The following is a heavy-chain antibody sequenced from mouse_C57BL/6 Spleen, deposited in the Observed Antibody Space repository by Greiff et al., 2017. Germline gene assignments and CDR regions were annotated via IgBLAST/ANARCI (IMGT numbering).Heavy chain of an antibody. CDR2: ISSGSSTI. V-gene: IGHV5-17*01. Sequence: EVHLVESGGGLVKPGGSLKLSCAASGFTFSDYGMPWVRQAPEKGLEWVAYISSGSSTIYYADTVKGRFTISRDNAKNTLFLQMTSLRSEDTAMYYCARVGYDVGFAYWGHGALVTVSA. D-gene: IGHD2-2*01. CDR1: GFTFSDYG. J-gene: IGHJ3*01. CDR3: ARVGYDVGFAY.